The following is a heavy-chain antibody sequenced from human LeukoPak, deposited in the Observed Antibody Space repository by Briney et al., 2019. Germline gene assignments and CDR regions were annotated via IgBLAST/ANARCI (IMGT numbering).Heavy chain of an antibody. CDR1: GYSFTSYW. Sequence: GESLGISCKGSGYSFTSYWISWVRQTPGKGLEWMGRIDPSDSYTNYSPSFQGHVTISADKSISTAYLQWSSLKASDTAMYYCAGPDPYCSSTSCSGGGYYYYGMDVWGKGTTVTVSS. D-gene: IGHD2-2*01. V-gene: IGHV5-10-1*01. J-gene: IGHJ6*04. CDR2: IDPSDSYT. CDR3: AGPDPYCSSTSCSGGGYYYYGMDV.